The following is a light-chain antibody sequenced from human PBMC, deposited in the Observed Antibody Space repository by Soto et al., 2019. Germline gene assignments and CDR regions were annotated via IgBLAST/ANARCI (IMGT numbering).Light chain of an antibody. CDR2: EGS. CDR1: SSDVGSYNL. V-gene: IGLV2-23*01. Sequence: QSALTQPASVSGSPGQSITISCTGTSSDVGSYNLVSWYQQHPGKAPKLMIFEGSKRPSGLSNRFSGSKSGNTASLTISGLQAEDEADYYCCSYASSSTPFVFGTGTKVT. J-gene: IGLJ1*01. CDR3: CSYASSSTPFV.